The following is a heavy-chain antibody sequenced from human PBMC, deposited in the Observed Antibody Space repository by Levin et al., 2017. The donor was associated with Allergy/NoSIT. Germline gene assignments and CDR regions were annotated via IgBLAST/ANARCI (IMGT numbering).Heavy chain of an antibody. Sequence: LSLTCAASGFTFSSYAMSWVRQAPGKGLEWVSAISGSGGSTYYADSVKGRFTISRDSSKNTLYLQMNSLRAEDTAVYYCTKGRVPTTYYYDSRVPDYWGQGTLVTVSS. V-gene: IGHV3-23*01. CDR2: ISGSGGST. J-gene: IGHJ4*02. CDR1: GFTFSSYA. CDR3: TKGRVPTTYYYDSRVPDY. D-gene: IGHD3-22*01.